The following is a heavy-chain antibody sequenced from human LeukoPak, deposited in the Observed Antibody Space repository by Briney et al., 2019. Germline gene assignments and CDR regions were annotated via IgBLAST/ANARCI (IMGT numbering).Heavy chain of an antibody. Sequence: GGSLRLSCAASGFTFSSYAMHWVRQAPGKGLEWVAVISYDGSNKYYADSVKGRFTISRDNPKNTLYLQMNSLRAEDTAVYYCARDNYGSSWYGQDYYYYYMDVWGKGTTVTVSS. CDR1: GFTFSSYA. V-gene: IGHV3-30*04. J-gene: IGHJ6*03. CDR3: ARDNYGSSWYGQDYYYYYMDV. D-gene: IGHD6-13*01. CDR2: ISYDGSNK.